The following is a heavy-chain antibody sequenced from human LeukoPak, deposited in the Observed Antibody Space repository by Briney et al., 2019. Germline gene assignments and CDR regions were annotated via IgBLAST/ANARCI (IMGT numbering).Heavy chain of an antibody. CDR3: ARNPPFSPAEIYSSSWTNWFDP. D-gene: IGHD6-13*01. CDR2: INWNGGST. Sequence: GGSLRLSCAASGFTFSSYAMSWVRQAPGKGLEWVSGINWNGGSTGYADSVKGRFTISRDNAKNSLYLQMNSLRAEDTALYYCARNPPFSPAEIYSSSWTNWFDPWGQGTLVTVSS. J-gene: IGHJ5*02. CDR1: GFTFSSYA. V-gene: IGHV3-20*04.